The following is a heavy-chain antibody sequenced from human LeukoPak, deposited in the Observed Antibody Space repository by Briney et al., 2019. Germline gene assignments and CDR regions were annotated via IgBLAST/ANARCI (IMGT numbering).Heavy chain of an antibody. CDR3: ARRYQLLQLRFDP. V-gene: IGHV1-18*01. J-gene: IGHJ5*02. D-gene: IGHD2-15*01. CDR2: PSPYNGDE. CDR1: GYKFNLYT. Sequence: ASVKVSCKASGYKFNLYTISWMRQAPGQGLEWMGWPSPYNGDEEYAQKFRERVTMTTDTSTNTAYMELRSLTYDDTAVYYCARRYQLLQLRFDPWGQGTLVTVSS.